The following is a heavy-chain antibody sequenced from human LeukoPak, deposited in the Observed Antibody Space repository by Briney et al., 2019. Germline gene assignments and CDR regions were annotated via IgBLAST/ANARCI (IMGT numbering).Heavy chain of an antibody. J-gene: IGHJ3*02. CDR3: ARHTPGTTSDI. V-gene: IGHV4-59*08. CDR2: IYNSGNT. D-gene: IGHD1-1*01. CDR1: GGSISSYH. Sequence: SEALSLTCTVSGGSISSYHWSWIRQPPGKGLEWIGCIYNSGNTYYHTSLKSRVTISADTSNNQCSLRLSSVTAADPAVYYCARHTPGTTSDIWGQGTMVTVSS.